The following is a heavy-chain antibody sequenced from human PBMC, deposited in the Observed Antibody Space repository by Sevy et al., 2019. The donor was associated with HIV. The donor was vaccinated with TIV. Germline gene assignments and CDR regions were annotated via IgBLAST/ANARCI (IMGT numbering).Heavy chain of an antibody. Sequence: GGSLRLSCAASGLTFNNAWMTWVRQAPGMGLEWVGRIKSKTDGGTTDYAEPVKSRFTISRDDSKNTLYLQMNSLKTEDTAVYYCTTKHGFWSGYYYFDYWGQGTLVTVSS. CDR3: TTKHGFWSGYYYFDY. V-gene: IGHV3-15*01. CDR2: IKSKTDGGTT. J-gene: IGHJ4*02. D-gene: IGHD3-3*01. CDR1: GLTFNNAW.